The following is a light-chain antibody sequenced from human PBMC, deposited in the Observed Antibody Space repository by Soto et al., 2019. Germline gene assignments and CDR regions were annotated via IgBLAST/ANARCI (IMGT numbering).Light chain of an antibody. CDR1: QGINDY. J-gene: IGKJ4*01. Sequence: DIQMTQSPSSLSASVGDRVTITCRTSQGINDYLNWYQMKPGEAPKLLIYAASALQSGIPSRFSGSASGTEFTLTITSLQPEDFATYYCQHYVNWPLTFGGGTKV. CDR2: AAS. CDR3: QHYVNWPLT. V-gene: IGKV1-39*01.